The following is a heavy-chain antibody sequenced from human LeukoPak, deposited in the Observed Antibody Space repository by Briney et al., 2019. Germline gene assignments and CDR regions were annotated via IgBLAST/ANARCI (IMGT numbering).Heavy chain of an antibody. CDR3: ARSDCNSTSCYPNY. Sequence: GESLKISRKGSGYSFTSFWIGWVRQMPGKGLEWMGIIYPGDSDTRYSLSFQGQVTISADKSISTAYLQWSSLKASDTAMYYCARSDCNSTSCYPNYWGQGTLVTVSS. V-gene: IGHV5-51*01. CDR2: IYPGDSDT. J-gene: IGHJ4*02. CDR1: GYSFTSFW. D-gene: IGHD2-2*01.